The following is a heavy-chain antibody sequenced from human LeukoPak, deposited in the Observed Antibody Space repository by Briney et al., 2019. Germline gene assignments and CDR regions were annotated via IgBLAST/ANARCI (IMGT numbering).Heavy chain of an antibody. J-gene: IGHJ4*02. CDR1: GYSFTSYG. D-gene: IGHD3-22*01. Sequence: ASVMVSCKASGYSFTSYGITWVRQAPGQGLEWMGWISAYNGNTNYAQKLQDRVTMTTDTPTSTAYMELRSLRSDDTAVYYCARGFTYYYDSSGYPILGYWGQGTLVTVSS. CDR3: ARGFTYYYDSSGYPILGY. V-gene: IGHV1-18*01. CDR2: ISAYNGNT.